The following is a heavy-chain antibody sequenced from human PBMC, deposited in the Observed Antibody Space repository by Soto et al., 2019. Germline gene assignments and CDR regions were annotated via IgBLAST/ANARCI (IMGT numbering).Heavy chain of an antibody. CDR3: ATTVTTVDY. CDR1: GFSFSGYG. D-gene: IGHD4-17*01. CDR2: ISSSGSLI. Sequence: GGSLRLSCAASGFSFSGYGMNWVRQAPGKGLERISYISSSGSLIYYADSLKGRFTISRDNAKNSLYLQMNSLRAEDTAVYYCATTVTTVDYWGQGTLVTVSS. V-gene: IGHV3-48*03. J-gene: IGHJ4*02.